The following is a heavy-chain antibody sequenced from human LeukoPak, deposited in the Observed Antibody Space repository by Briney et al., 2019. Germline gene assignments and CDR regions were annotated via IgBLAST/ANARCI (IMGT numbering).Heavy chain of an antibody. D-gene: IGHD6-19*01. CDR2: ISYDGSNK. CDR1: GFTFSSCA. J-gene: IGHJ6*03. CDR3: ARRAVAGTYYYYMDV. Sequence: GGSLRLSCAASGFTFSSCAMHWVRQAPGKGLEWVAVISYDGSNKYYADSVKGRFTISRDNSKNTLYLQMNSLRAEDTAVYYCARRAVAGTYYYYMDVWGKGTTVTVSS. V-gene: IGHV3-30*04.